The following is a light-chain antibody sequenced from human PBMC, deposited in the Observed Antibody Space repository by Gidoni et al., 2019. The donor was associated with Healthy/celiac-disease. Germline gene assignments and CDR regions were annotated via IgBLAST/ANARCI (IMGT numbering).Light chain of an antibody. V-gene: IGLV2-14*01. Sequence: QSALTQPASVSGSPGQSITISRTGTSSDVGGYNYGSWYQQHPGKAPKLMIYDVSNRPPGVSNRFSGSKSGNTASLTISGLQAEDEADYYCSSYTSSSTLVFGGGTKLTVL. CDR2: DVS. CDR3: SSYTSSSTLV. J-gene: IGLJ2*01. CDR1: SSDVGGYNY.